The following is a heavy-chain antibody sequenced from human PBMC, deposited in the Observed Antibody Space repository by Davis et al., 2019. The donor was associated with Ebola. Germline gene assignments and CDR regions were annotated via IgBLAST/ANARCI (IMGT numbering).Heavy chain of an antibody. J-gene: IGHJ6*03. CDR1: GFTFSSYW. Sequence: PGGSLRLSCAASGFTFSSYWMSWVRQAPGKGLEWVANIKQDGSEKYYVDSVKGRFTISRDNAKNSLYLQMNSLRAEDTAVYYCARDASKPLVYSSSSYYYYYMDVWGKGTTVTVSS. CDR3: ARDASKPLVYSSSSYYYYYMDV. D-gene: IGHD6-6*01. CDR2: IKQDGSEK. V-gene: IGHV3-7*01.